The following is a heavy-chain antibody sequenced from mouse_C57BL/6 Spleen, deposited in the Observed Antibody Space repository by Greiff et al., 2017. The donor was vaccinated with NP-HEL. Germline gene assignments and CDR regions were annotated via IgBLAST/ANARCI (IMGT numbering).Heavy chain of an antibody. V-gene: IGHV1-55*01. CDR1: GYAFSSSW. J-gene: IGHJ2*01. CDR3: ARFLYYYGSSYNFDY. D-gene: IGHD1-1*01. CDR2: IYPGSGST. Sequence: QVQLQQSGPELVKPGASVKISCKASGYAFSSSWMNWVKQRPGQGLEWIGDIYPGSGSTNYNEKFKSKATLTVDTSSSTAYMQLSSLTSEDSAVYYCARFLYYYGSSYNFDYWGQGTTLTVSS.